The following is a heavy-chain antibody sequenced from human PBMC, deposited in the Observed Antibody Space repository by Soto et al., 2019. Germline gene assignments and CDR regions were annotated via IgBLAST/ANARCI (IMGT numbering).Heavy chain of an antibody. D-gene: IGHD3-10*01. Sequence: PGGSLRLSCAASGFTFSSYSMNWVRQAPGKGLEWVSSISSSSSYIYYADSVKGRFTISRDNAKNSLYLHMNSPRAADTAVYYCAYGEGDLSYYGMDVGGPGTTVNVTS. CDR3: AYGEGDLSYYGMDV. V-gene: IGHV3-21*01. CDR2: ISSSSSYI. J-gene: IGHJ6*02. CDR1: GFTFSSYS.